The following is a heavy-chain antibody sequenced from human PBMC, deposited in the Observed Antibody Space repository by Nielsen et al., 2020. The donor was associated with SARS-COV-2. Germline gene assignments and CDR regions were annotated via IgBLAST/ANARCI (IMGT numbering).Heavy chain of an antibody. J-gene: IGHJ3*02. CDR2: IIPIFGTA. D-gene: IGHD6-19*01. CDR3: ARVTAGVHDAFDI. V-gene: IGHV1-69*13. CDR1: GGTFSSYA. Sequence: SVKVSCKASGGTFSSYAISWVRQAPGQGLEWMGGIIPIFGTANYAQKFQGRVTITADESTSTAYMELSSLRSEDTAVYYCARVTAGVHDAFDIWGQGTMVTVSS.